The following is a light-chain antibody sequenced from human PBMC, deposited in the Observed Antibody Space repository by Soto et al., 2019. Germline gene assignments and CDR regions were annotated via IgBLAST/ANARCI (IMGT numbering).Light chain of an antibody. CDR3: QQFSTYSRT. Sequence: DIPMTQSPSTLSASVGDRVTITCRASQSISIWLAWYQQKPGKAPKLLVKMASSLESGVPSRFSGSGSGTEFTLTISSVQPDDFATYYCQQFSTYSRTFGQGTKLEIK. CDR2: MAS. V-gene: IGKV1-5*03. J-gene: IGKJ2*01. CDR1: QSISIW.